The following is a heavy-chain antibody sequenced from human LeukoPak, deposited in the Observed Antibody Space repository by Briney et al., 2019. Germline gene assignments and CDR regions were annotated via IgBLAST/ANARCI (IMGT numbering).Heavy chain of an antibody. CDR3: ARHRASGIVGATRHAFDI. Sequence: SETLSLTCTVSGGSISSGGYYWGWIRQPPGKGLEWIGSIYYSGTTYYSPSLKSRVTISVDTSKNQFSLRLSSVTAVDTAIYYCARHRASGIVGATRHAFDIWGQGAMVTVSS. CDR2: IYYSGTT. J-gene: IGHJ3*02. V-gene: IGHV4-39*01. CDR1: GGSISSGGYY. D-gene: IGHD1-26*01.